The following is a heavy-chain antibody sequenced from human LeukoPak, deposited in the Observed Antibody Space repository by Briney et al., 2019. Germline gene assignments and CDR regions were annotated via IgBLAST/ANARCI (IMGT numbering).Heavy chain of an antibody. V-gene: IGHV3-7*01. Sequence: GGSLRLSCAASGFTFSSYWMSWVRRAPGKGLEWVANIKQDGSEKYYVDSVKGRFTISRDNVKNSLYLQMNGLRAEDTAVYYCARDLSKNYDILTGYYDDAFDIWGQGTMVTVSS. CDR3: ARDLSKNYDILTGYYDDAFDI. CDR1: GFTFSSYW. D-gene: IGHD3-9*01. CDR2: IKQDGSEK. J-gene: IGHJ3*02.